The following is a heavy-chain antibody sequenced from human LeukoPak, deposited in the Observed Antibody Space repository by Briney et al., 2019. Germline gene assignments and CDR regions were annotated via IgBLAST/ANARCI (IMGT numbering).Heavy chain of an antibody. CDR3: ARDLGSNYYYYMDV. V-gene: IGHV1-2*02. CDR2: INPNSGGK. D-gene: IGHD2-2*01. CDR1: GYTFTGYY. Sequence: ASVKVSCKASGYTFTGYYMHWVRQAPGQGLEWVGWINPNSGGKNYAQKFQGRVTMTRDTSISTAYMELSRLRTDDTAVYYCARDLGSNYYYYMDVWGKGTTVAVSS. J-gene: IGHJ6*03.